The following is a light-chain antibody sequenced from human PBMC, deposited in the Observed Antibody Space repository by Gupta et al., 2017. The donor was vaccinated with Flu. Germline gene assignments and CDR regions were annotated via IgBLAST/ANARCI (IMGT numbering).Light chain of an antibody. Sequence: PPTLSASVSDRVTITCRASQKVGYWLAWYQQKPGKAPKLLISKTSNLQSGVPSRFSGRGSGTEFTLTISSLQPDDFATYYCQQKNNSSRTFGQGTKVEIK. CDR2: KTS. V-gene: IGKV1-5*03. J-gene: IGKJ1*01. CDR3: QQKNNSSRT. CDR1: QKVGYW.